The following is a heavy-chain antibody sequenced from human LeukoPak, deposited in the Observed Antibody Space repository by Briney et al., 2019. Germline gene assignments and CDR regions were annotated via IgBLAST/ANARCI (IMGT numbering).Heavy chain of an antibody. CDR3: ARSSITMVRGVSYWFDP. CDR2: IYTSGST. J-gene: IGHJ5*02. Sequence: SETLSLTCTVSGGSISSGSYYWSWIRQPAGKGLEWIGRIYTSGSTNYNPSLKSRVTISVDTSKNQFSLKLSSVTAADTAVYYCARSSITMVRGVSYWFDPWGQGTLVTVSS. CDR1: GGSISSGSYY. D-gene: IGHD3-10*01. V-gene: IGHV4-61*02.